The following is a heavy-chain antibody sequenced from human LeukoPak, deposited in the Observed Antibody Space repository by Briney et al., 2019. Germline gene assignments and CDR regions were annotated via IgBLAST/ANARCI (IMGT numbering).Heavy chain of an antibody. CDR3: AREMLAAVAAQS. CDR2: ISASGGST. Sequence: GGSLRLSCAASGFTFSSYAMTWVRQAPGKGLEWVSAISASGGSTYYADSVKGRFTISRDNAKNSLYLQMNSLRAEDTAMYYCAREMLAAVAAQSWGQGTLVTVSS. D-gene: IGHD6-19*01. J-gene: IGHJ5*02. CDR1: GFTFSSYA. V-gene: IGHV3-23*01.